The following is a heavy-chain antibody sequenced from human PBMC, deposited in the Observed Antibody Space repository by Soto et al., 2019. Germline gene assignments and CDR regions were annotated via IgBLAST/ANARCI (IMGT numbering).Heavy chain of an antibody. V-gene: IGHV1-69*06. D-gene: IGHD2-15*01. CDR3: TRENIENSDGLYDAFDI. CDR1: GGTFSSYA. Sequence: GASVKVSCKASGGTFSSYAISWVRQAPGQGLEWMGGIIPIFGTANYAQKFQGRVTITADKSTSTDYMELSSLRSEDTAVYYCTRENIENSDGLYDAFDIWGQGTTVTVSS. CDR2: IIPIFGTA. J-gene: IGHJ3*02.